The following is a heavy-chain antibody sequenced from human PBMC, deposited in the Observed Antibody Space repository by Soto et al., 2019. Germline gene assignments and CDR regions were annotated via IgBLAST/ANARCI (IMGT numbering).Heavy chain of an antibody. CDR2: FDPEDGET. J-gene: IGHJ5*02. D-gene: IGHD2-8*01. Sequence: ASVKVSCKVSGYTLTELSMHWVRQAPGKGLEWMGGFDPEDGETIYAQKFQGRVTMTEDTSTDTAYMELSSLRSEDTAVYYCATLENGHHRILGNWFDPWGQGTLVTVSS. CDR1: GYTLTELS. CDR3: ATLENGHHRILGNWFDP. V-gene: IGHV1-24*01.